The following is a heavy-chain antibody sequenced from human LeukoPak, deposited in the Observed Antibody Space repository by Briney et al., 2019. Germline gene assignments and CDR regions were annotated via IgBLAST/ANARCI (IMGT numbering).Heavy chain of an antibody. Sequence: GGSLRLSCAASGFTFSGSAMHWVRQASGKGLEWVGRIRSKTNSYATAYAASVKGRFTISRDDSKNTLYLQMNSLRAEDTAVYYCAKGPIAAALYYMDVWGKGTTVTISS. CDR1: GFTFSGSA. CDR3: AKGPIAAALYYMDV. CDR2: IRSKTNSYAT. V-gene: IGHV3-73*01. D-gene: IGHD6-13*01. J-gene: IGHJ6*03.